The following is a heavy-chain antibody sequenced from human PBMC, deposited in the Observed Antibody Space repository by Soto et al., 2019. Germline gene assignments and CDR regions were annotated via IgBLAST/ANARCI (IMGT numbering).Heavy chain of an antibody. J-gene: IGHJ4*02. D-gene: IGHD3-9*01. CDR1: GYSFTSYW. CDR2: IYPGDSDT. Sequence: GESLKISCKGSGYSFTSYWIGWVRQMPGKGLEWMGIIYPGDSDTRYSPSFQGQVTISADKSISTAYLQWSSLKASDTAMYYCARQIPPRVLRYFDWSPDYWGQGTLVTVSS. CDR3: ARQIPPRVLRYFDWSPDY. V-gene: IGHV5-51*01.